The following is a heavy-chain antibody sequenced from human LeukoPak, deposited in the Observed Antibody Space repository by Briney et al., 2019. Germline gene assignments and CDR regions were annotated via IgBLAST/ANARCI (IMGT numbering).Heavy chain of an antibody. V-gene: IGHV4-61*02. D-gene: IGHD2-2*01. CDR1: GGSISSGSYY. CDR3: AREGITRPHYFDY. CDR2: IYTSGST. J-gene: IGHJ4*02. Sequence: PSETLSLTCTVSGGSISSGSYYWSWIRQPAGKGLEWIGRIYTSGSTNYNPSLKSRVTISVDTSKNQFSLKLSSVTAADTAVYYCAREGITRPHYFDYWGQGTLVTVSS.